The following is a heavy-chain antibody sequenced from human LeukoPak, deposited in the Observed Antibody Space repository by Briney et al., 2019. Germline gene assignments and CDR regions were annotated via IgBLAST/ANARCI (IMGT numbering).Heavy chain of an antibody. D-gene: IGHD6-19*01. CDR1: DGSVNSGSYY. CDR3: ARDGGYSSGWYIPACY. Sequence: PSETLSLTCTVSDGSVNSGSYYWSWIRQTPGRGLEWIGYIYYDGSTNYNPSLKSRVTISVDTSKNQFSLRLSSVTAADTAVYYCARDGGYSSGWYIPACYWGQGTLVTVSS. J-gene: IGHJ4*02. CDR2: IYYDGST. V-gene: IGHV4-61*01.